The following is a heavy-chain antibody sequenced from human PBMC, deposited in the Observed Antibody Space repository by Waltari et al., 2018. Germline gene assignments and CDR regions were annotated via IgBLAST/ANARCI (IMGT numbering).Heavy chain of an antibody. D-gene: IGHD6-13*01. V-gene: IGHV4-31*03. CDR2: IYYSGST. CDR1: VGSISSGGYY. CDR3: AIAYSSSWYFDY. J-gene: IGHJ4*02. Sequence: QVQLQESGPGLVKPSQTLSLTCTVSVGSISSGGYYWSWIRQHPGKGLEWIGYIYYSGSTYYNPSRKSRVTISVDTSKNQCSLKLSSVTAADTAVYYCAIAYSSSWYFDYWGQGTLVTVSS.